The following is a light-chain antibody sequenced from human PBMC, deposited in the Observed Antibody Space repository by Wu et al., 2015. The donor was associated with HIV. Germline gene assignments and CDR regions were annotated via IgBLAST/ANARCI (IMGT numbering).Light chain of an antibody. CDR2: GPS. J-gene: IGKJ2*03. CDR1: QDINNY. Sequence: QLTQSPSSLSASIGDRITITCRANQDINNYLAWYQQKPGKAPKLLMYGPSTLQSGVPSRFSGSRSGTDFTLTISSLQPEDIGTYYCHQFYVHPRSFGQGTKLEI. V-gene: IGKV1-9*01. CDR3: HQFYVHPRS.